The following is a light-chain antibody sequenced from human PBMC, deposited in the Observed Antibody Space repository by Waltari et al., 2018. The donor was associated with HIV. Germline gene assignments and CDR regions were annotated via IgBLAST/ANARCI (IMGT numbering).Light chain of an antibody. CDR2: HNN. Sequence: QSVLTQAPPASGTPGQRVTIPCSGRRPNIGVNSVTWYQQLPGTAPRLLIYHNNQRPSGVPDRFSGSKSGTSASLAISGLQSEDEADYYCAAWDDGLNALFGGGTKLTVL. CDR1: RPNIGVNS. CDR3: AAWDDGLNAL. J-gene: IGLJ2*01. V-gene: IGLV1-44*01.